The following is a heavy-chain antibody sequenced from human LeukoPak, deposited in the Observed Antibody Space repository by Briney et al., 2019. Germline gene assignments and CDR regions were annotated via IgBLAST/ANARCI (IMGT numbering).Heavy chain of an antibody. V-gene: IGHV1-2*02. CDR1: GYTFTGYY. CDR2: INPNSGGT. Sequence: ASVKVSCKASGYTFTGYYMHWVRQAPGQGLEWMGWINPNSGGTNYAQKFQGRVTMTRDTSISTAYMELSRLRSDDTAVYFCAREPPSTGYYDYWGQGTLVTVSS. D-gene: IGHD1-1*01. CDR3: AREPPSTGYYDY. J-gene: IGHJ4*02.